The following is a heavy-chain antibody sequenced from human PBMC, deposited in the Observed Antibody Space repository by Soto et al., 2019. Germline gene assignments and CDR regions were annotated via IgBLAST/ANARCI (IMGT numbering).Heavy chain of an antibody. Sequence: SETLSLTCAVYGGYVNGYYWNWIRQPPGKGLEWIGEINHTGGTHYNPSLKSRVTMSVDTSKNQFSLRLSSVTAADTAIYYCATRITVFGVLIPPFDPWGQGTQVTVS. CDR1: GGYVNGYY. D-gene: IGHD3-3*01. CDR2: INHTGGT. V-gene: IGHV4-34*01. CDR3: ATRITVFGVLIPPFDP. J-gene: IGHJ5*02.